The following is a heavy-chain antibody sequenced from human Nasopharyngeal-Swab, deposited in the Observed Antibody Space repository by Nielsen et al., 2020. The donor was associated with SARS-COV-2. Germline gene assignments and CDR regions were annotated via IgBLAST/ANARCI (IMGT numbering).Heavy chain of an antibody. Sequence: ASVKVSCKASGYTFTNYGMNWVRQAPGQGLEWMGWININTGNPTYAQGLPGRFVFSFDTSVNTAYLQISGLRADDTAVYYCARWFYGMDVWGQGTTVTVSS. V-gene: IGHV7-4-1*02. CDR3: ARWFYGMDV. CDR1: GYTFTNYG. J-gene: IGHJ6*02. D-gene: IGHD3-22*01. CDR2: ININTGNP.